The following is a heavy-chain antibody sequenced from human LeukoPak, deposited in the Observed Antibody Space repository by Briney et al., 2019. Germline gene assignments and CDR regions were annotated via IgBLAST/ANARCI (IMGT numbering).Heavy chain of an antibody. CDR2: ISYDGSNK. CDR1: GFIFSSYA. CDR3: ARGSGYLETFDY. Sequence: GGSLRLSCAASGFIFSSYAMHWVRQAPGKGLEWVAVISYDGSNKYYADSVKGRFTISRGNSKNTLNLQMNSLRAEDTAVYNCARGSGYLETFDYWGQGTLVTVSS. J-gene: IGHJ4*02. V-gene: IGHV3-30*04. D-gene: IGHD3-22*01.